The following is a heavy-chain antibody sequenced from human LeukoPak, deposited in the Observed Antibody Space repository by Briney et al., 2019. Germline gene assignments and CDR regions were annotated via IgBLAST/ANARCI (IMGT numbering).Heavy chain of an antibody. V-gene: IGHV1-69*13. D-gene: IGHD3-22*01. Sequence: GASVKVSCKASGYTFTSYYMHWVRQAPGQGLEWMGGIIPIFGTANYAQKFQGRVTITADESTSTAYMELSSLRSEDTAVYYCARGPLDSSGYYYVLPQSNYYYYYMDVWGKGTTVTISS. J-gene: IGHJ6*03. CDR3: ARGPLDSSGYYYVLPQSNYYYYYMDV. CDR1: GYTFTSYY. CDR2: IIPIFGTA.